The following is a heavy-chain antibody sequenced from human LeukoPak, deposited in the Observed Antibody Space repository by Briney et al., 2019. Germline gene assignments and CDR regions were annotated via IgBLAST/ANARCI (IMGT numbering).Heavy chain of an antibody. CDR1: GFTFSSYG. V-gene: IGHV3-30*18. J-gene: IGHJ4*02. Sequence: GGSLRLSCAASGFTFSSYGMHWVRQAPGKGLEWVAVISYDGSNKYYADSVKGRFTISRDNSKNTLYLQMNSLRAEDTAVYYCAKSQRGSGWSPFDYWGQGTLVTVSS. D-gene: IGHD6-19*01. CDR3: AKSQRGSGWSPFDY. CDR2: ISYDGSNK.